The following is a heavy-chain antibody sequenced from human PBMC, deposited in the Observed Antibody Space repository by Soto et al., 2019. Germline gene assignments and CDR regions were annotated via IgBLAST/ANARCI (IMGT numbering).Heavy chain of an antibody. CDR1: GFAFSFYE. V-gene: IGHV3-48*03. CDR3: ARSYYQDSSGYFVAFDY. J-gene: IGHJ4*02. CDR2: ISGSGTTI. D-gene: IGHD3-22*01. Sequence: GSLRLSCVASGFAFSFYEMVWVRQAPGKGLEWVSYISGSGTTIYYADSVKGRFTISRDNAKNSLYLQMNSLRAEDTAVYYCARSYYQDSSGYFVAFDYWGQGIQVTVSS.